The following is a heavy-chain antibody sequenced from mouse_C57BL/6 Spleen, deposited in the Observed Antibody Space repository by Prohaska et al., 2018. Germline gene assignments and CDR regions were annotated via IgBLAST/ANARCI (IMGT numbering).Heavy chain of an antibody. CDR3: ARSGNAMDY. CDR2: IYPSDSET. J-gene: IGHJ4*01. CDR1: GYTFTSYW. Sequence: VKLSCKASGYTFTSYWMDWVKQRPGQGLEWIGNIYPSDSETHYNQKFKDKATLTVDKSSSTAYMQLSSLTSEDSAVYYCARSGNAMDYWGQGTSVTVSS. V-gene: IGHV1-61*01.